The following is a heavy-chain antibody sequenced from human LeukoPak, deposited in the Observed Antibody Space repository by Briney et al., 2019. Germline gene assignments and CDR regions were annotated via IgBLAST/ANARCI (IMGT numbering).Heavy chain of an antibody. J-gene: IGHJ6*03. D-gene: IGHD3-10*01. CDR3: ARVKPEMLWFGDPDYSYYMDV. Sequence: SETLSLTCTVSGGSISSSSYYWGWIRQPPGKGLEWIGSIYYSGSTYYNPSLKSRVTISVGTSKNQFSLKLSSVTAADTAVYYCARVKPEMLWFGDPDYSYYMDVWGKGTTVTVSS. CDR2: IYYSGST. CDR1: GGSISSSSYY. V-gene: IGHV4-39*07.